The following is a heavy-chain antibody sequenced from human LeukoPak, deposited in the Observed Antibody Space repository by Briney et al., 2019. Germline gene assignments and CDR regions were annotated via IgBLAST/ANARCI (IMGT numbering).Heavy chain of an antibody. V-gene: IGHV1-18*01. CDR2: ISTYNDNT. Sequence: ASVKVSCKASGYTFTSYSINWVRQAPGQGLEWMGWISTYNDNTNYAQKLQGRVTMTTDTSTSTAYMELRSLRSDDTAVYYCARDLNIVVAPAALGGMDVWGQGTTVTVSS. CDR1: GYTFTSYS. D-gene: IGHD2-2*01. CDR3: ARDLNIVVAPAALGGMDV. J-gene: IGHJ6*02.